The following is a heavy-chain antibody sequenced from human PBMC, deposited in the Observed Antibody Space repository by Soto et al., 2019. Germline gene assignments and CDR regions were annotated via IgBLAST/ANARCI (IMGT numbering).Heavy chain of an antibody. V-gene: IGHV4-4*07. CDR3: AGGGCSGDSCFSYAHYYGMDV. CDR1: AGSPSRYY. CDR2: TYSSGST. J-gene: IGHJ6*02. D-gene: IGHD2-15*01. Sequence: SETLSLTRTVSAGSPSRYYWNWIRQPAGEGLEWIGRTYSSGSTNYNPSVKSRVTMSVDTSKNQFSLTLSSMTAADTAVYYCAGGGCSGDSCFSYAHYYGMDVWGQGTTVTVSS.